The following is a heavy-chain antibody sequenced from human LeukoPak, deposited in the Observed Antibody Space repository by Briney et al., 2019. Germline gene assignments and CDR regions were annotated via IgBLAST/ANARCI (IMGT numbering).Heavy chain of an antibody. CDR3: ARQDYGDYAAFDI. V-gene: IGHV4-31*03. D-gene: IGHD4-17*01. CDR2: IYYSGST. CDR1: GGSISSGGYY. J-gene: IGHJ3*02. Sequence: SETLSLTCTVSGGSISSGGYYWSWIRQHPGKGLEWIGYIYYSGSTYCNPSLKSRVTISVDTSKNQFSLKLSSVTAADTAVYYCARQDYGDYAAFDIWGQGTMVTVSS.